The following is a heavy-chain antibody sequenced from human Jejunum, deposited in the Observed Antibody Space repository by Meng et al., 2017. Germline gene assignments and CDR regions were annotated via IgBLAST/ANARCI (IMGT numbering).Heavy chain of an antibody. CDR3: ARDVTTVITSDGLDV. Sequence: SVKVSCKASGGTFSSDAITWVRHAPGQGLEWMGGVIPIFDTPNYAEKFRGRLTIVTDYSTRTAYMELSSLRSDDTAIYYCARDVTTVITSDGLDVWGQGTTVTVSS. V-gene: IGHV1-69*05. CDR1: GGTFSSDA. D-gene: IGHD4-17*01. J-gene: IGHJ6*02. CDR2: VIPIFDTP.